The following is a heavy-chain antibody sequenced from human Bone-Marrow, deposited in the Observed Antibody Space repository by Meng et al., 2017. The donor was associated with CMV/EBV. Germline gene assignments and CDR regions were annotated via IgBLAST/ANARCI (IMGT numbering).Heavy chain of an antibody. D-gene: IGHD3-3*01. CDR3: ASSYLYYDFWSGYFP. CDR2: IKQDGSEK. J-gene: IGHJ5*02. CDR1: GFTFSSYW. V-gene: IGHV3-7*01. Sequence: GESLKISCAASGFTFSSYWMSWVRQAPGKGLEWVANIKQDGSEKYYVDSVKGRFTISRDNAKNSLYLQMNSLRAEDTAVYYCASSYLYYDFWSGYFPWGQGTLVTVSS.